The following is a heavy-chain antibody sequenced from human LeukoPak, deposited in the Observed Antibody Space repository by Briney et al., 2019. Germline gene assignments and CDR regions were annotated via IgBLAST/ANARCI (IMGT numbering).Heavy chain of an antibody. V-gene: IGHV1-69*01. CDR1: GGTFSSYA. CDR2: IIPIFGTA. D-gene: IGHD2-2*01. CDR3: ARAARPRHGAFDI. J-gene: IGHJ3*02. Sequence: SVKVSCKASGGTFSSYAISWVRQAPGQGLEWMGGIIPIFGTANYAQKFQGRVTITADESTSTAYMELSSLRSEDTAVYYCARAARPRHGAFDIWGQGTMVTVSS.